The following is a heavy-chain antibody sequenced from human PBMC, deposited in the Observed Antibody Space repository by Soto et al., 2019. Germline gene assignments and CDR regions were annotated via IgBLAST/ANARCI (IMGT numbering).Heavy chain of an antibody. CDR1: GFTFSSYA. CDR3: AVAIDAFDI. J-gene: IGHJ3*02. V-gene: IGHV3-30-3*01. CDR2: ISYDGSNK. Sequence: QVQLVESGGGVVQPGRSLRLSCAASGFTFSSYAMHWVRQAPGKGLEWVAVISYDGSNKYYADSVKSRFTISRDNSKNTLYLQMNSLRAEDTAVYYCAVAIDAFDIWGQGTMVTVSS.